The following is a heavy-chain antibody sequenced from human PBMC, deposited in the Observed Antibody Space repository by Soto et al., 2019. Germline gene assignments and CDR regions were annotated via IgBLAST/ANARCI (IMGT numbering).Heavy chain of an antibody. Sequence: TPTLTLNWSFSGFALKTRELGVGWIRQPPGKALEWLALIYWNDDNRYSPSLKARLTITKDTSKNQVVLTMTNMDPVDTATYYCAHRPSGWYLFDYWGQGTLVTVSS. J-gene: IGHJ4*02. V-gene: IGHV2-5*01. D-gene: IGHD6-19*01. CDR3: AHRPSGWYLFDY. CDR2: IYWNDDN. CDR1: GFALKTRELG.